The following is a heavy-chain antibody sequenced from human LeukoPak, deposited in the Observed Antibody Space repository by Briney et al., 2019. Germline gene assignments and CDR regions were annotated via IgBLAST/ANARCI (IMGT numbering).Heavy chain of an antibody. CDR1: GYTFTGYY. D-gene: IGHD3-9*01. CDR2: INPNINGT. Sequence: ASVKVSCKASGYTFTGYYIHWVRQAPGQGLEWMGWINPNINGTNYAQKFQGRVTMTGDRSISTAYMELSRLRSDDTAVYHCARGFDWLEYYFDYWGQGTLVTVSS. CDR3: ARGFDWLEYYFDY. V-gene: IGHV1-2*02. J-gene: IGHJ4*02.